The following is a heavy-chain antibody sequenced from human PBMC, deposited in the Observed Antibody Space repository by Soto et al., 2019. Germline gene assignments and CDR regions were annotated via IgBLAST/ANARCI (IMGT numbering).Heavy chain of an antibody. CDR1: GFTFSSYG. CDR3: ARGGSIAARPSCFDY. CDR2: IWYDGSNK. D-gene: IGHD6-6*01. V-gene: IGHV3-33*01. Sequence: QVQLVESGGGVVQPGRSLRLSCAASGFTFSSYGMHWVRQAPGKGLEWVAVIWYDGSNKYYADSVKGRFTISRDDSKNTLYLQMNSLRAEDTAVYYCARGGSIAARPSCFDYWGQGTLVTVSS. J-gene: IGHJ4*02.